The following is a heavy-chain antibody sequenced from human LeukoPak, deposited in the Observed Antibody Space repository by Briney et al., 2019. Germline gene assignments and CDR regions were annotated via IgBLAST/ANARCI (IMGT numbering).Heavy chain of an antibody. CDR3: ARGPFSGSTYHPNYFDY. Sequence: ASVKVSCKASGYTFISYYMHWVRQALGQGLEWLAIINPRDGSTTYAQNFQGRVTMTRDTSTSTVYMELSSLRSEDTAVYYCARGPFSGSTYHPNYFDYWGQGTLVTVSS. CDR1: GYTFISYY. CDR2: INPRDGST. V-gene: IGHV1-46*01. D-gene: IGHD1-26*01. J-gene: IGHJ4*02.